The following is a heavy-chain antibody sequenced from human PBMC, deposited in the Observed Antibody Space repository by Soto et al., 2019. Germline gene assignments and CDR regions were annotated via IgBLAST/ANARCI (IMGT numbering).Heavy chain of an antibody. V-gene: IGHV4-61*01. D-gene: IGHD6-19*01. Sequence: PSETLSLTCTVSGGSVSSGSYYWSWIRQPPGKGLEWIGYIYYSGSTNYNPSLKSRVTISVDTSKNQFSLKLSSVTAADTAVYYCARVLISDSSVPHDYWGQGTLVTVSS. J-gene: IGHJ4*02. CDR2: IYYSGST. CDR1: GGSVSSGSYY. CDR3: ARVLISDSSVPHDY.